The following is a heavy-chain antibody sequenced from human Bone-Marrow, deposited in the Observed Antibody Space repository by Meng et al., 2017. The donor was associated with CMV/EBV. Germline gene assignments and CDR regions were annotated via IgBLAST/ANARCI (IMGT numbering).Heavy chain of an antibody. J-gene: IGHJ4*02. Sequence: SETLSLTCTVSSGSISSYYWSWIRQPPGKGLEWIGYIYYSGSTNYNPSLKSRVTISVDTSKNQFSLKLSSVTAADTAVYYCASLSGYATYFDYWGQGTLVTVSS. CDR2: IYYSGST. CDR1: SGSISSYY. CDR3: ASLSGYATYFDY. D-gene: IGHD5-12*01. V-gene: IGHV4-59*01.